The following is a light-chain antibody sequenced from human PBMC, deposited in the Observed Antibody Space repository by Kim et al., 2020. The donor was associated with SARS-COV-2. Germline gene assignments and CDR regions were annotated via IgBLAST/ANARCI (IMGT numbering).Light chain of an antibody. CDR1: QSISSN. Sequence: EIVMTQSPVTLSVSPGDTATLSCRASQSISSNLAWYQLKPGRAPTLLIYGASTRATGIPARFIGSGSGTEFTLTITGLQSEDFALYYYYQYKYWPPRDTFGQGTKLEIK. CDR3: YQYKYWPPRDT. J-gene: IGKJ2*01. V-gene: IGKV3-15*01. CDR2: GAS.